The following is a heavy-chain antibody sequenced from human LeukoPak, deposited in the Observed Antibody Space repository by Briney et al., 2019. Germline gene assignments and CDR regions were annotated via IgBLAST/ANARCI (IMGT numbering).Heavy chain of an antibody. CDR3: EKGMKTPGDFDI. CDR1: GFAFSSYV. CDR2: IGGTGRT. J-gene: IGHJ3*02. V-gene: IGHV3-23*01. Sequence: PGGSLRLSCAASGFAFSSYVINWVRQAPGKGLERGSAIGGTGRTYYADPVKGRFTISRDNSKNKVFLHMNSLRATDTDIFYCEKGMKTPGDFDIWGQGTMVTVSS. D-gene: IGHD2-21*01.